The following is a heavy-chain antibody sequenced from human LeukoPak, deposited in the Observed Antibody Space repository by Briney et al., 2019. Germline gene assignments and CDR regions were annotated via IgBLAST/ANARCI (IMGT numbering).Heavy chain of an antibody. Sequence: GGSLRLSCAASGFIFSSHWMHWVRQVPGKGLQWVSRINVDGRRTIYADSVKGRFAISRDNAKNTLYLQMNSLRAEDTAVYYCARVGYSSSWYGDYYYYYYMDVWGKGTTVTVSS. V-gene: IGHV3-74*01. D-gene: IGHD6-13*01. CDR2: INVDGRRT. CDR3: ARVGYSSSWYGDYYYYYYMDV. J-gene: IGHJ6*03. CDR1: GFIFSSHW.